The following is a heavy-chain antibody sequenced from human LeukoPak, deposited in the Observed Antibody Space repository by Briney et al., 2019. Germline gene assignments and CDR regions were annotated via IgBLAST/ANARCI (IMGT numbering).Heavy chain of an antibody. D-gene: IGHD6-13*01. CDR1: GGSISSYY. CDR2: IYYSGST. CDR3: ARKIVGQQLVPRNNWFDP. V-gene: IGHV4-59*08. Sequence: PSETLSLTCTVSGGSISSYYWSWIRQPPGKGLEWIGYIYYSGSTNYNPSLKSRVTISVDTSKNQFSLKLSSVTAADTAVYYCARKIVGQQLVPRNNWFDPWGQGTLVTVSS. J-gene: IGHJ5*02.